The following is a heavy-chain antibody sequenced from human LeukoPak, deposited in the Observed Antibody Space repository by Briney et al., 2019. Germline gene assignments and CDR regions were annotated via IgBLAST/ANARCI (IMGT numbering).Heavy chain of an antibody. Sequence: SAPLSLTCTVSGGPITSYYWSWLRPPPGKGLEWIGYIYYSGSTNYNPSLKSRVTISLDTSKNQFSLKLSSVTAADTAVYYFARVRDCSSTSCYPLDAFDIWGEGTMVTVSS. V-gene: IGHV4-59*01. D-gene: IGHD2-2*01. J-gene: IGHJ3*02. CDR2: IYYSGST. CDR1: GGPITSYY. CDR3: ARVRDCSSTSCYPLDAFDI.